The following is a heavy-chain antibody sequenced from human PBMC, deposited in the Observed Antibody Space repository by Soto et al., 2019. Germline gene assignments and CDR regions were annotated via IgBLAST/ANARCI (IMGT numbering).Heavy chain of an antibody. V-gene: IGHV3-23*01. CDR3: AKGRTFFDF. CDR1: GFAFSAYA. Sequence: GGSLRLSCAASGFAFSAYAMTWVRQAPGKGLEWVSDIGDSDGGTHYADSVKGRFTISRDNAKNTLYLQMDRLRVEDAAVYYCAKGRTFFDFWGQGTLVTVSS. CDR2: IGDSDGGT. J-gene: IGHJ4*02.